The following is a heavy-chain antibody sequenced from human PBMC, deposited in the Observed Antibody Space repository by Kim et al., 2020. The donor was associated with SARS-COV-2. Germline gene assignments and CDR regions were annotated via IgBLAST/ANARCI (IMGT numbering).Heavy chain of an antibody. V-gene: IGHV3-23*01. CDR3: AKVINGITMIVVVITGFDY. CDR1: GFTFSSYA. D-gene: IGHD3-22*01. Sequence: GGSLRLSCAASGFTFSSYAMSWVRQAPGKGLEWVSAISGSGGSTYYADSVKGRFTISRDNSKNTLYLQMNSLRAEDTAVYYCAKVINGITMIVVVITGFDYWGQGTLVTVSS. CDR2: ISGSGGST. J-gene: IGHJ4*02.